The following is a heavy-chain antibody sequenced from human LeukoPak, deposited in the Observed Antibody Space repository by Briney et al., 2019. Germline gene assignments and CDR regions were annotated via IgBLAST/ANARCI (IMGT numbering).Heavy chain of an antibody. Sequence: PSETLSLTCAVYGGSFSGYYWSWIRQPPGKGLEWIGEINHSGSTNYNPSLKSRVTISVDTSKNQFSLKLSSVTAADTAVYYCARRGVASSSCDYWGQGTLVTVSS. D-gene: IGHD3-10*01. CDR1: GGSFSGYY. J-gene: IGHJ4*02. CDR2: INHSGST. CDR3: ARRGVASSSCDY. V-gene: IGHV4-34*01.